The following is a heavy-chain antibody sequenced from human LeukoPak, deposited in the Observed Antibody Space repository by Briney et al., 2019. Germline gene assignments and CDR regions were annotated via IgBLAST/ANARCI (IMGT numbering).Heavy chain of an antibody. J-gene: IGHJ4*02. Sequence: SETLSLTCAVYGGSFSGYYWSWIRQPPGKGLEWIGEINHSGSTNYNPSLKSRVTLSVDKSRDQFSLKLTSVTAADTAVYYCARVSDYHLDYWGQGTLVTVSS. V-gene: IGHV4-34*01. CDR2: INHSGST. D-gene: IGHD4-17*01. CDR3: ARVSDYHLDY. CDR1: GGSFSGYY.